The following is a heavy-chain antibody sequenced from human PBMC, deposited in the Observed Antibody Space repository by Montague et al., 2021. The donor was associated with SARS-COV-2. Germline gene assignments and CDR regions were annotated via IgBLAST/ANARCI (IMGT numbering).Heavy chain of an antibody. CDR1: GGSTSNYY. CDR3: ARAQNICFIANCVNYFDF. D-gene: IGHD2-15*01. CDR2: IFYTGSK. J-gene: IGHJ4*02. Sequence: SETLSLTCSVSGGSTSNYYWTWIRQSPGKGLQWIGYIFYTGSKKFNPSLKTRVSMSLDASKNHFSLRLSAVTAADTARYYCARAQNICFIANCVNYFDFWGLGALVTVSS. V-gene: IGHV4-59*01.